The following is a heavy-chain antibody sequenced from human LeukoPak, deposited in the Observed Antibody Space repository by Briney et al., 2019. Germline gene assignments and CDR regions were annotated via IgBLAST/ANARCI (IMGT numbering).Heavy chain of an antibody. CDR3: ARGVRGEFDY. V-gene: IGHV3-48*01. CDR2: ISTSSTTI. CDR1: GFTFSSYS. D-gene: IGHD3-10*01. J-gene: IGHJ4*02. Sequence: GGSLRLSCAASGFTFSSYSMNWVRQAPGKGLEWLSYISTSSTTIYYADSVKGRFTISRDNAKNSLYLQMNSLRAEDTAVYYCARGVRGEFDYWGQGTLVTVSS.